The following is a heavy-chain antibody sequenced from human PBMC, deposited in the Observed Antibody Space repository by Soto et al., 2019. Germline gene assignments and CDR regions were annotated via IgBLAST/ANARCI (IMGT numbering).Heavy chain of an antibody. CDR2: FDPEDGET. Sequence: ASVKVSCKVSGYTLTELSMHWVRQAPGKGLEWMGGFDPEDGETIYAQKFQGRVTMTEDTSTDTAYMELSSLRSEDTAVYYCATRYYDSSGYYSTFDYWGQGTLVTVSS. J-gene: IGHJ4*02. V-gene: IGHV1-24*01. CDR3: ATRYYDSSGYYSTFDY. CDR1: GYTLTELS. D-gene: IGHD3-22*01.